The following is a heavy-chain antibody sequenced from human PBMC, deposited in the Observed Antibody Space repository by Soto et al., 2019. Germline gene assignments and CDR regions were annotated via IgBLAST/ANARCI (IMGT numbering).Heavy chain of an antibody. Sequence: SETVSLTCTVSGGSISSSSYYWGWIRQPPGKGLEWIGSIYYSGSTYYNPSLKSRVTISVDTSKNQFSLKLSSVTAADTAVYYCARGPRTYPPRYSDDAFDIWGQGTMVT. CDR1: GGSISSSSYY. V-gene: IGHV4-39*01. J-gene: IGHJ3*02. CDR2: IYYSGST. D-gene: IGHD5-18*01. CDR3: ARGPRTYPPRYSDDAFDI.